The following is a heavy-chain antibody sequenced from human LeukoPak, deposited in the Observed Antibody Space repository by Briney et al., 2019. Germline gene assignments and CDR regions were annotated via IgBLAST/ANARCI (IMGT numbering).Heavy chain of an antibody. CDR1: GGSISSYY. V-gene: IGHV4-59*01. D-gene: IGHD2-15*01. CDR3: ARANESGEVDY. CDR2: IYYSGST. J-gene: IGHJ4*02. Sequence: SETLSLTCTVSGGSISSYYWSWIRQPPGKGLEWIGYIYYSGSTNYNPSLKSRVTISVDTSKNQFSLKLSSVTAADTAVYYCARANESGEVDYWGQGTLVTVSS.